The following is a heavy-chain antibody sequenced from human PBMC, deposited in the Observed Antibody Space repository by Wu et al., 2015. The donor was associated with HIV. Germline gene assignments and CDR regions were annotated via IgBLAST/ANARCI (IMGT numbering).Heavy chain of an antibody. J-gene: IGHJ4*02. CDR3: ARGRPWFGELLTHYFDY. CDR1: GYTFTSYY. CDR2: INPSGGST. V-gene: IGHV1-46*01. D-gene: IGHD3-10*01. Sequence: QVQLVQSGAEVKKPGASVKVSCKASGYTFTSYYMHWVRQAPGQGLEWMGIINPSGGSTSYAQKFQGRVTMTRDTSTSTVYMELSSLRSEDTAVYYCARGRPWFGELLTHYFDYWGQGTLVTVSS.